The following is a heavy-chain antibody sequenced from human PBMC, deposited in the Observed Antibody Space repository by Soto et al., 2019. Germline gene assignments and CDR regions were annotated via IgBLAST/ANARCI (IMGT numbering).Heavy chain of an antibody. CDR2: INHSGST. CDR3: ARGRSMIVVVRAFDP. V-gene: IGHV4-34*01. D-gene: IGHD3-22*01. J-gene: IGHJ5*02. CDR1: GGSFSGYY. Sequence: SETLSLTCAVYGGSFSGYYWSWIRQPPGKGLEWIGEINHSGSTNYNPSLKSRVTISVDTSKNQFSLKLSSVTAADTAVYYCARGRSMIVVVRAFDPWGQGTLVTVSS.